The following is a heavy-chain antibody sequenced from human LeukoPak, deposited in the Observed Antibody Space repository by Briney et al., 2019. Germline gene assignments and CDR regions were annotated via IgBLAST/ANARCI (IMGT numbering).Heavy chain of an antibody. V-gene: IGHV4-61*01. CDR2: IYYSGST. CDR1: GGSISSSSYY. Sequence: SETLSLTCTVSGGSISSSSYYWGWIRQPPGKGLEWIGYIYYSGSTNYNPSLKSRVTISVDTSKNQFSLKLSSVTAADTAVYYCAREASSGWYADFDYWGQGTLVTVSS. J-gene: IGHJ4*02. D-gene: IGHD6-19*01. CDR3: AREASSGWYADFDY.